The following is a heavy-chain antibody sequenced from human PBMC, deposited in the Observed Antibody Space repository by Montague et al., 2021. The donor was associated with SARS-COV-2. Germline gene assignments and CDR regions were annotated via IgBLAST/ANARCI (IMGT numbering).Heavy chain of an antibody. V-gene: IGHV4-30-2*01. CDR1: GGSISSGGYS. CDR2: IDHSGST. Sequence: TLSLTCAVSGGSISSGGYSWNWIRQPPGKGLEWFGYIDHSGSTYYXXXLKSRVTISLDSSKNQFSLNLTSVTAADTAVYSCARGSMVRGRKVCYGVDVWGQGTTVTVSS. CDR3: ARGSMVRGRKVCYGVDV. D-gene: IGHD3-10*01. J-gene: IGHJ6*02.